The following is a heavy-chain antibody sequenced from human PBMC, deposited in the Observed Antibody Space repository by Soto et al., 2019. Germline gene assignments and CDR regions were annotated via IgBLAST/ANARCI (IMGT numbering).Heavy chain of an antibody. Sequence: GGSLRLSCAASGFTFRSYGMTWVRQAPGKGLEWVSFSSATGSGTYYADSVKGRFTISRDNSKNTLYLQVTSLRADDTAVYYCAKDRRAGGNYGFYSDFWGQGALVTVSS. D-gene: IGHD1-7*01. CDR3: AKDRRAGGNYGFYSDF. CDR1: GFTFRSYG. J-gene: IGHJ4*02. CDR2: SSATGSGT. V-gene: IGHV3-23*01.